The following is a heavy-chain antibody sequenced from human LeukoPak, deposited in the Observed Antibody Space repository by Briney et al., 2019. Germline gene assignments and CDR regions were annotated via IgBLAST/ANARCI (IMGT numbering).Heavy chain of an antibody. J-gene: IGHJ3*02. CDR3: AREGINRVRGVPFDI. D-gene: IGHD3-10*01. CDR2: INPNNGGT. V-gene: IGHV1-2*02. CDR1: GYTFTVSY. Sequence: ASVKVSCRSSGYTFTVSYIHWVRQAPGQGLEWVGWINPNNGGTYYGQKLQGRVTMTRDTSIRAAYMDLSSLISEDTAVYYCAREGINRVRGVPFDIWGQGTMVTVSS.